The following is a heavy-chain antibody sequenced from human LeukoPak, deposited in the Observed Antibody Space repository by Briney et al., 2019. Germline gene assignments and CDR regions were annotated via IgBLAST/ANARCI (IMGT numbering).Heavy chain of an antibody. J-gene: IGHJ4*02. CDR3: ARGRLSRVDGYRPRLDY. CDR2: ISYDGSHE. D-gene: IGHD5-24*01. Sequence: GGSLRLSCAASGFTFSNYAMSWVRQAPGKGLEWVALISYDGSHEYYPASVKGRFTISRDNSKNTLSLQMDSLRPEDTAVYYCARGRLSRVDGYRPRLDYWGQGTLVTVSS. V-gene: IGHV3-30*03. CDR1: GFTFSNYA.